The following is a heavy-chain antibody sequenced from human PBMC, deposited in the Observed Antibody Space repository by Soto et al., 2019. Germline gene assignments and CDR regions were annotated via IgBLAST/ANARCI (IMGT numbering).Heavy chain of an antibody. J-gene: IGHJ4*02. V-gene: IGHV3-30-3*01. D-gene: IGHD1-26*01. Sequence: QVQLVESGGGVVQPGRSLRLSCAASGFTFSSYAMHWVRQAPGKGLEWVAVISYDGSNKYYADSVKGRFTISRDNSKNTLYLQMNSLRAEDTAVYYCAPENSGSYWGIGDYWGQGTLVTVSS. CDR2: ISYDGSNK. CDR3: APENSGSYWGIGDY. CDR1: GFTFSSYA.